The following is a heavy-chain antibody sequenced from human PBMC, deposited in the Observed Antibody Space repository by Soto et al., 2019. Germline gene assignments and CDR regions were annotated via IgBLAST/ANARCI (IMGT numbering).Heavy chain of an antibody. V-gene: IGHV5-51*01. Sequence: CNCSGYGFTPYCIGWVRQMPGKGLQCLGIIYPAHSDTRYSPSFRRHVTTSADKSINSVYLQWSSLKASDTATYYCARLGFNYDFLSGYYNVHHYYGIEVWGQGTTVTVSS. CDR2: IYPAHSDT. CDR3: ARLGFNYDFLSGYYNVHHYYGIEV. CDR1: GYGFTPYC. J-gene: IGHJ6*02. D-gene: IGHD3-3*01.